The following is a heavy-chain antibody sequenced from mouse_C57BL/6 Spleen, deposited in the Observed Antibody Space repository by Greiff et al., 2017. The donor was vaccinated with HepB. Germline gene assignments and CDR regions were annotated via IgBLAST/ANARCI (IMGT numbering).Heavy chain of an antibody. CDR1: GYTFTDYY. D-gene: IGHD3-2*02. J-gene: IGHJ2*01. CDR2: INPNNGGT. Sequence: VQLQQSGPELVKPGASVKISCKASGYTFTDYYMIWVKQSHGKSLEWIGDINPNNGGTSYNQKFKGKATLTVDKSSSTAYMELRSLTSEDSAVYYCARSSSVPYYFDYWGQGTTLTVSS. V-gene: IGHV1-26*01. CDR3: ARSSSVPYYFDY.